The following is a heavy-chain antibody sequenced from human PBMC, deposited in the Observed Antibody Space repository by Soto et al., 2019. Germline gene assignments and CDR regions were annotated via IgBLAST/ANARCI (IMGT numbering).Heavy chain of an antibody. CDR1: GGSISSGDYY. CDR3: AREPVATGGFDY. D-gene: IGHD1-26*01. J-gene: IGHJ4*02. CDR2: IYYSGST. V-gene: IGHV4-30-4*01. Sequence: SETLSLTCTVSGGSISSGDYYWSWIRQPPGKGLEWIGYIYYSGSTYYNPSLKSRVTISVDTSKNQFSLKLSSVTAADTAVYYCAREPVATGGFDYWGQGTLVTVSS.